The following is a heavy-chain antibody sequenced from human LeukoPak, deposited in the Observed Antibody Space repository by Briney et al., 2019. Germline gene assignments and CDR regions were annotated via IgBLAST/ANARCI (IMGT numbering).Heavy chain of an antibody. CDR1: GYTFTSYG. J-gene: IGHJ4*02. CDR3: ARLDSSSWSFDY. D-gene: IGHD6-13*01. V-gene: IGHV1-18*04. CDR2: ISAYNGNT. Sequence: ASVKVSCKASGYTFTSYGSSWVRQAPGQGLEWMGWISAYNGNTNYAQKLQGRVTMTTDTSTCTAYMELRSLRSDDTAVYYCARLDSSSWSFDYWGQGTLVTVSS.